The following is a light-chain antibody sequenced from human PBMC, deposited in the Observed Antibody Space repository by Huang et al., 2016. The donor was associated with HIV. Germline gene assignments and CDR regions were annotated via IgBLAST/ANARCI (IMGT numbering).Light chain of an antibody. CDR1: QDISSN. V-gene: IGKV1-9*01. J-gene: IGKJ3*01. Sequence: IQLTPSPSSLSASVGDRVTITCRASQDISSNLAWYQQKPGKAPNLLIYAASTLESGVPSRFSGSGSWTDFTLTINNLQPEDFATYYCLQLNSYPGTFGPGTSVDV. CDR2: AAS. CDR3: LQLNSYPGT.